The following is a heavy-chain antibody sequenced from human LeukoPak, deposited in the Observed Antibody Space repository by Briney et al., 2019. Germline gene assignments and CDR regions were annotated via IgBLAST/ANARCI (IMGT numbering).Heavy chain of an antibody. J-gene: IGHJ3*02. CDR2: ISSSSSTI. CDR1: GFTFSSYG. Sequence: GGSLRLSCAASGFTFSSYGMNWVRQAPGKGLEWVSYISSSSSTIYYADSVKGRFTISRDNTKNSLYLQMNSLRAEDTAVYYCARDSQFYGDYDHDAFDIWGQGTMVTVSS. D-gene: IGHD4-17*01. V-gene: IGHV3-48*01. CDR3: ARDSQFYGDYDHDAFDI.